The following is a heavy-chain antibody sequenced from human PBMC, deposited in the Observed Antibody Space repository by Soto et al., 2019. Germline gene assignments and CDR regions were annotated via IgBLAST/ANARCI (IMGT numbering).Heavy chain of an antibody. CDR2: ISYDGSDK. J-gene: IGHJ4*02. CDR1: GFTFSSYA. V-gene: IGHV3-30*18. D-gene: IGHD3-16*02. CDR3: ANALGELSPESYDY. Sequence: QVQLVESGGGVVQPGRSLRLSCAASGFTFSSYAMHWVRQAPGKGLEWVAVISYDGSDKYYADSVKGRFTISRDNSKNTLNLQMNSLRADHTAVYYCANALGELSPESYDYWGQGTLITVSS.